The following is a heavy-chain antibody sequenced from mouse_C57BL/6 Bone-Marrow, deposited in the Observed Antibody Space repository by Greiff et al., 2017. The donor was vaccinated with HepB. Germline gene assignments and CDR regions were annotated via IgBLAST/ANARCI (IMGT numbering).Heavy chain of an antibody. D-gene: IGHD2-4*01. J-gene: IGHJ2*01. Sequence: QVQLQQSDAELVKPGASVKISCKVSGYTFTDYTIHWMKQRPEQGLEWIGYIYPRDGSTKYNEKFKGKATLTADKSTSTAYMQLNSLTSEDSAVYFCASPTFYYDYDVYFDYWGQGTTLTVSS. CDR2: IYPRDGST. CDR3: ASPTFYYDYDVYFDY. V-gene: IGHV1-78*01. CDR1: GYTFTDYT.